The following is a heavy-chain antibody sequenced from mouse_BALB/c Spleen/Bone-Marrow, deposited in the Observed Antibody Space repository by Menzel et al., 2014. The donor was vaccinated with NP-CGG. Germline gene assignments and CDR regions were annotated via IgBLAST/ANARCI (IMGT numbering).Heavy chain of an antibody. D-gene: IGHD4-1*01. CDR3: ARSRTGTYFDY. CDR1: GYTFTSYW. CDR2: INPSTGYT. V-gene: IGHV1-7*01. J-gene: IGHJ2*01. Sequence: VQLQESGAELAKPGASVKMSCKASGYTFTSYWMHWVKQRPGQGLEWIGYINPSTGYTEYNQKFKDKATLTADKSSSTAYMQLSSLTSEDSAVYYCARSRTGTYFDYWGQATTTTVSS.